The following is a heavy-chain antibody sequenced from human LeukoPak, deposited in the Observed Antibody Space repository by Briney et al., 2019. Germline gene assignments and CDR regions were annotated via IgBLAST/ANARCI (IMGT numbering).Heavy chain of an antibody. Sequence: PSETLSLTCAVYGGSFSGYYWSWIRQPPGKGLEWIGEINHSGSTNYNPSLKSRVTISVDTSKNQFSLELSSVTAADTTVYYCARRVEESRGFDYWGQGTLVTVSS. D-gene: IGHD5/OR15-5a*01. J-gene: IGHJ4*02. CDR1: GGSFSGYY. CDR2: INHSGST. V-gene: IGHV4-34*01. CDR3: ARRVEESRGFDY.